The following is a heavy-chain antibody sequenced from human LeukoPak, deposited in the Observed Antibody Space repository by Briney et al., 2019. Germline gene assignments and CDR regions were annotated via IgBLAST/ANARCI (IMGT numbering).Heavy chain of an antibody. CDR3: VREMAASAY. Sequence: GGSLRLSCAASGFTLSDYYMSWIRQAPGKGLEWVGYISNSGSTIYYADSVRGRFTISRDNAKNSLYLQMSSLRAEDTAVYYCVREMAASAYWGQGTLVTVSS. CDR1: GFTLSDYY. J-gene: IGHJ4*02. V-gene: IGHV3-11*01. CDR2: ISNSGSTI. D-gene: IGHD5-24*01.